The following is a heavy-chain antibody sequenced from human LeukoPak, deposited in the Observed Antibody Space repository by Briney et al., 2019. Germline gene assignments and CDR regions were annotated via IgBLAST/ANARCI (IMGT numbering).Heavy chain of an antibody. CDR3: ARHGYYGPLDAFDI. V-gene: IGHV4-61*05. CDR2: IYYSGST. D-gene: IGHD3-22*01. J-gene: IGHJ3*02. CDR1: GGSISSSSYY. Sequence: PSETLSLTCTVSGGSISSSSYYWSWIRQPPGKGLEWIGYIYYSGSTNHNPSLKSRVTISVDTSKNQFSLKLSSVTAADTAVYYCARHGYYGPLDAFDIWGQGTMVTVSS.